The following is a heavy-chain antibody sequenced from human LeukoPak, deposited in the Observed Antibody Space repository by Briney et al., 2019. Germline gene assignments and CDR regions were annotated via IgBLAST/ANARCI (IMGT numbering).Heavy chain of an antibody. D-gene: IGHD1-1*01. CDR2: IYYSGST. Sequence: PSETLSLTCTVSGGSISSYYWGWIRQPPGKGLEWIGYIYYSGSTNYNPSLKSRVTISVDTSKNQFSLKLSSVTAADTAVYYCAGQLEPRYYGMDVWGQGTTVTVSS. J-gene: IGHJ6*02. CDR3: AGQLEPRYYGMDV. CDR1: GGSISSYY. V-gene: IGHV4-59*08.